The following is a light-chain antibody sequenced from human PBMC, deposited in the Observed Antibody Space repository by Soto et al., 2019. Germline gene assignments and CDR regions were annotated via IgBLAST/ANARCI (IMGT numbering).Light chain of an antibody. CDR2: DVS. CDR3: CSYAGNYTYV. CDR1: SSDVGGYNY. V-gene: IGLV2-11*01. J-gene: IGLJ1*01. Sequence: QSALTQPRSVSGSPGQSVTISYTGTSSDVGGYNYVSWYQQHPGKAPKLMIYDVSKRPSGVPDRFSGSKSGNTASLTISGLQAEDEADYYCCSYAGNYTYVFGTGTKVTV.